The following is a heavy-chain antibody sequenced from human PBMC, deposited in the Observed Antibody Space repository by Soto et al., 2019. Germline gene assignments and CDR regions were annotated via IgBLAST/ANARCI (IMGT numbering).Heavy chain of an antibody. D-gene: IGHD3-10*01. CDR1: GFTFSSYG. V-gene: IGHV3-33*03. J-gene: IGHJ4*02. CDR3: TTVANYFGSGSSVRDY. Sequence: GGSLRLSCAASGFTFSSYGMHWVRQSPGKEREWVAVIWYDGSNKYYADSVKGRFTISRDDSQSIMYLQMDRLRTEESAIYYCTTVANYFGSGSSVRDYWGLGTGVTVSS. CDR2: IWYDGSNK.